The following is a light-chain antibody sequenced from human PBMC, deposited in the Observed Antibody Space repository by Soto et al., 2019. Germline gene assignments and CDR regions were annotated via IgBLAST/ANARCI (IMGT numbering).Light chain of an antibody. CDR2: DAS. Sequence: IQITQSRSTLSAPEGDRVTITCRASQSISSWLAWYQQEPGKAPKLLIYDASSLESGVPSRFSGSGSGTEFTLTISSLQPDDFATYYCQLYNSYSWTFGQGSKVDI. CDR3: QLYNSYSWT. V-gene: IGKV1-5*01. J-gene: IGKJ1*01. CDR1: QSISSW.